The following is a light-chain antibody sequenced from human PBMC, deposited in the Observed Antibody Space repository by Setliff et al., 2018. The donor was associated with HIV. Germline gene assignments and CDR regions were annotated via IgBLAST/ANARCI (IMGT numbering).Light chain of an antibody. CDR1: SSDVNGYNY. Sequence: QSALTPSSSVSGSPGQSITISCPGTSSDVNGYNYVSWYQQHPGKAPKLMIYAVSNRHSGVSNRFPGSKSGNTAPLTISGLHAEDETDYYCSAYTCSSTPDVFGTGTKVTVL. J-gene: IGLJ1*01. V-gene: IGLV2-14*01. CDR2: AVS. CDR3: SAYTCSSTPDV.